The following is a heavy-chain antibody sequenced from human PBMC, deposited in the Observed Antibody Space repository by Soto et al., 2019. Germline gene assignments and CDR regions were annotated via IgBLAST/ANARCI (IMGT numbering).Heavy chain of an antibody. CDR3: ARVSMVRGITYYYYYYGMDV. Sequence: PSETLSLTCNVSGGSISSGGYYWSWIRQHPGKGLEWIGYIYYSGTTYYNPSLKSRLTISVDTSKNQFSLKLSSVTAADTAVYYCARVSMVRGITYYYYYYGMDVWGRGTTVTVSS. CDR2: IYYSGTT. CDR1: GGSISSGGYY. D-gene: IGHD3-10*01. J-gene: IGHJ6*02. V-gene: IGHV4-31*03.